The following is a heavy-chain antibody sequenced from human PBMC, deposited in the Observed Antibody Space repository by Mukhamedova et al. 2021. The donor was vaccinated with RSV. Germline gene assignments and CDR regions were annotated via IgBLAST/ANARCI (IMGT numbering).Heavy chain of an antibody. D-gene: IGHD2-2*01. Sequence: GLEWVSAISGSGGSTYYADSVKGRFTISRDNSKNTLYLQMNSLRAEDTAVYYCAKDSGGVVGYYGMDVWGQGTTATVSS. CDR3: AKDSGGVVGYYGMDV. CDR2: ISGSGGST. J-gene: IGHJ6*02. V-gene: IGHV3-23*01.